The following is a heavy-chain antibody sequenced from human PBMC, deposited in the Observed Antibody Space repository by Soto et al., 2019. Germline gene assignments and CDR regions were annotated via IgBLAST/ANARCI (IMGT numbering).Heavy chain of an antibody. CDR1: GFIFSNAW. CDR2: VKSKTDGGAT. Sequence: PWGSLRLSCAASGFIFSNAWINWVRQAPGKGLEWVGRVKSKTDGGATDFAAPVKGRFAISRDDSKNMVYLEMNSLKTEDTAIYYCTTDSYMTNIIVRFDYWGHGTLVNVSS. CDR3: TTDSYMTNIIVRFDY. D-gene: IGHD4-17*01. J-gene: IGHJ4*01. V-gene: IGHV3-15*07.